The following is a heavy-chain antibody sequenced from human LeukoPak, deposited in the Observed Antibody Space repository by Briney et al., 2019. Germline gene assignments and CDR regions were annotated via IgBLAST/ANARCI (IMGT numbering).Heavy chain of an antibody. CDR1: GFTFSSYA. CDR3: AKDRGYGVSYWYFDL. V-gene: IGHV3-23*01. CDR2: ISGSGGST. J-gene: IGHJ2*01. Sequence: PGGSLRLSCAASGFTFSSYAMSWVRQAPGKGLEWVSAISGSGGSTYYADSVKGRFTISGDNSKNTLYLQMNSLRAEDTAVYYCAKDRGYGVSYWYFDLWGRGTLVTVSS. D-gene: IGHD5-12*01.